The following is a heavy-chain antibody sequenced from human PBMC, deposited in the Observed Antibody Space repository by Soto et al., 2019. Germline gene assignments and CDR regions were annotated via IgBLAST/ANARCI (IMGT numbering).Heavy chain of an antibody. CDR1: GGSISSCY. CDR3: ARGYYDSSGYYHAYWYFDL. Sequence: SETLSLTCTVSGGSISSCYWSWIRQPPGKGLEWIGYIYYSGTTNYNPSLKSRVTISVDTSKNQFSLKLSSGTAADTAVYYCARGYYDSSGYYHAYWYFDLWGRGTLVTVSS. V-gene: IGHV4-59*01. J-gene: IGHJ2*01. CDR2: IYYSGTT. D-gene: IGHD3-22*01.